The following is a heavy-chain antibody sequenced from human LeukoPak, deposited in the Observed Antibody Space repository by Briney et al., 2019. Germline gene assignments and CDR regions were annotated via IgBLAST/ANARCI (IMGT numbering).Heavy chain of an antibody. CDR1: GFTVSSYG. J-gene: IGHJ5*02. CDR3: VRDRAEGRAWVEFDP. V-gene: IGHV3-66*02. Sequence: GGSLRLSCAASGFTVSSYGMSWVRQAPGKGPEWVSLVYSDGVTRYADSVQGRFTISRDNSKNTLYLQKNNLRVEDTAVYHCVRDRAEGRAWVEFDPWGQGILVTVSS. CDR2: VYSDGVT.